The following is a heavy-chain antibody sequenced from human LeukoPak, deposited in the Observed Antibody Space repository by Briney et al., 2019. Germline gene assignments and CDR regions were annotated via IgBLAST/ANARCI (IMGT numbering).Heavy chain of an antibody. V-gene: IGHV4-4*07. CDR2: FYNSGGA. CDR1: GGAITSHY. J-gene: IGHJ4*02. D-gene: IGHD3-16*01. Sequence: SETLSLTCSISGGAITSHYWTWIRQPPGKGLEWIGHFYNSGGAKYNSSLKSRVAISVDTSKNQFSLKLSSVTAADTAVYYCARAWGAIDYWGQGTLVTVSS. CDR3: ARAWGAIDY.